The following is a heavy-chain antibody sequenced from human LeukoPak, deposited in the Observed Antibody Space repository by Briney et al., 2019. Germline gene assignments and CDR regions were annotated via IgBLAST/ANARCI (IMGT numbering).Heavy chain of an antibody. CDR3: ARGRRGSRFGELLWGYWFDP. Sequence: KSSETLSLTCAVYGGSFSGYYWSWIRQPPGKGLEWIGEINHSGSTNYNPSLKSRVTISVDTSKNQFSLKLSSVTAADTAVYYCARGRRGSRFGELLWGYWFDPWGQGTLVTVSS. V-gene: IGHV4-34*01. CDR1: GGSFSGYY. D-gene: IGHD3-10*01. CDR2: INHSGST. J-gene: IGHJ5*02.